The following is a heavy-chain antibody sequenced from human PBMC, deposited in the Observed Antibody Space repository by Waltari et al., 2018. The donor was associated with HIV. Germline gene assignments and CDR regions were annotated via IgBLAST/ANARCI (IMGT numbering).Heavy chain of an antibody. J-gene: IGHJ6*02. D-gene: IGHD1-1*01. CDR3: ARQFTTGTTIYHYYYGMDV. V-gene: IGHV4-4*07. Sequence: QVQLQESGPGLVTPSETLSPTCPVPGGSLSSSFWTWTRHPPGTGLEWIGRIYTSGTTTYNPSLRSRVTMSVDTSKNQFSLKLSSVTAADTAVYYCARQFTTGTTIYHYYYGMDVWGQGTTVTVSS. CDR2: IYTSGTT. CDR1: GGSLSSSF.